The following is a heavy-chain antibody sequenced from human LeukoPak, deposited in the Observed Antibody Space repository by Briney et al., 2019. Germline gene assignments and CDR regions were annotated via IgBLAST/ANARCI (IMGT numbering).Heavy chain of an antibody. J-gene: IGHJ4*02. CDR2: ISSSSTTI. Sequence: GGSLRLSCAASGVIFSGYSFYWVRQAPGKGLEWVSHISSSSTTIYYADSVKGRFTISRDNAKNSLYLQMNSLRAEDTAVYYCAREGPCGGSCYVYWGQGTPVTVSS. CDR3: AREGPCGGSCYVY. CDR1: GVIFSGYS. D-gene: IGHD2-2*01. V-gene: IGHV3-48*01.